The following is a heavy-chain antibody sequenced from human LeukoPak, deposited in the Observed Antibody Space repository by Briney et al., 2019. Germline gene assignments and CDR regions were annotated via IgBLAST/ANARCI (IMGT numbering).Heavy chain of an antibody. D-gene: IGHD3-3*01. V-gene: IGHV3-48*04. CDR1: GFTFSSYS. CDR2: ISSGSEII. CDR3: ARPLRESGYFYFDY. Sequence: PGGSLRLSCTASGFTFSSYSMNWVRQAPGKGLEWISYISSGSEIIYYADSVKGRFTISRDNAKNSLYLQMNSLRAEDTAVYYCARPLRESGYFYFDYWGQGTLVTVSS. J-gene: IGHJ4*02.